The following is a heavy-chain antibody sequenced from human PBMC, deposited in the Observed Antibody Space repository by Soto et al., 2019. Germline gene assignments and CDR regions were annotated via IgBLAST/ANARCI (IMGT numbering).Heavy chain of an antibody. CDR3: ARDNHFDR. CDR1: GFSVSRNP. Sequence: EVQMVESGGDLIQPGGSLSLSCVASGFSVSRNPMSWVRQAPGKGLEWVSVIYSGGSTYYADSVKGRFTISRDNSKNTVSLQMNTLSAEDTAVYYCARDNHFDRWCRGTLVIVSS. CDR2: IYSGGST. V-gene: IGHV3-53*01. J-gene: IGHJ2*01.